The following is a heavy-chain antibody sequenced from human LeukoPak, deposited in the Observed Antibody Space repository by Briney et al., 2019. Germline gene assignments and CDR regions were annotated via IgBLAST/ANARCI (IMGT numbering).Heavy chain of an antibody. CDR3: ARAPPSIAAAGTGYFDY. CDR1: GGSISGGSYY. V-gene: IGHV4-61*02. D-gene: IGHD6-13*01. Sequence: SETLSLTCTVSGGSISGGSYYWSWIRQPAGKGLEWIGRIYTSGSTNYNPSLKSRVTISVDTSKNQFSLKLSSVTAADTAVYYCARAPPSIAAAGTGYFDYWGQGTLVTVSS. J-gene: IGHJ4*02. CDR2: IYTSGST.